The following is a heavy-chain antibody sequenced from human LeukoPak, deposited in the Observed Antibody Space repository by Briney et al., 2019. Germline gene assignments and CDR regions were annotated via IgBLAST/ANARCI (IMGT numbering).Heavy chain of an antibody. CDR1: GGSISSSSYY. CDR3: ARDPSSSHNAFDY. CDR2: IYYSGST. Sequence: SETLSLTCTVSGGSISSSSYYWGWIRQPPGKGLEWIGSIYYSGSTYYNPSLKSRVTISVDTSKNQFSLKLSSVTAADTAVYYCARDPSSSHNAFDYWGQGTLVTVSS. J-gene: IGHJ4*02. V-gene: IGHV4-39*07. D-gene: IGHD6-6*01.